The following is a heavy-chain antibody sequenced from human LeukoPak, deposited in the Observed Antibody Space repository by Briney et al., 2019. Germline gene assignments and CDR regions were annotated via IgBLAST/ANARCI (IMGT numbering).Heavy chain of an antibody. CDR2: ISGVGGST. J-gene: IGHJ4*02. Sequence: GGSLRLSCAASGFFVVYFAMYWVRQAPGKGLEWVSLISGVGGSTYYADSVKGRFTISRDNSKNSLYLQMNNLRTEDTALYFCAKDHYYGSGSYSRWVYFDYWGQGTLVTVSS. CDR1: GFFVVYFA. V-gene: IGHV3-43*02. D-gene: IGHD3-10*01. CDR3: AKDHYYGSGSYSRWVYFDY.